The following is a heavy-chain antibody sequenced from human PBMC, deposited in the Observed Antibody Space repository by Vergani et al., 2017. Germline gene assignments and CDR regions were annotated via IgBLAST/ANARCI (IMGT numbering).Heavy chain of an antibody. CDR2: IYSGGST. V-gene: IGHV3-53*01. J-gene: IGHJ3*02. D-gene: IGHD3-9*01. CDR1: GFTVSSNY. CDR3: ARVMGRLNILTGEDAFDI. Sequence: EVQMVESGGGLIQPGGSLRLSCAASGFTVSSNYMSWVRQAPGKGLEWVSVIYSGGSTYYADPVKGRFTISRDNSKNKLYLQMNSLRAEDTAVYYCARVMGRLNILTGEDAFDIGGQGTMVTVSS.